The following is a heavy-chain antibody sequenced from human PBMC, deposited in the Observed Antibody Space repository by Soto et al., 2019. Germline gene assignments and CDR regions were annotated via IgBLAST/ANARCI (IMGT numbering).Heavy chain of an antibody. J-gene: IGHJ4*01. Sequence: SETLSVTCTVSGGSISSSSYYWGWIRQPPGKGLEWIGSIYYSGSTYYNPSLKSRVTISVDTSKNQFSLKLSSVTAADTAVYYCARYNWNPYYFDYRGHVPLVPVSS. CDR1: GGSISSSSYY. D-gene: IGHD1-20*01. CDR2: IYYSGST. V-gene: IGHV4-39*01. CDR3: ARYNWNPYYFDY.